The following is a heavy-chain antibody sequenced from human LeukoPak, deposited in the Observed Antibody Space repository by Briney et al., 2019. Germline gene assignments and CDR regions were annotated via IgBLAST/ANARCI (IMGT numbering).Heavy chain of an antibody. CDR2: INHSGST. CDR3: ARGLGYYDSSGYSHYFDY. V-gene: IGHV4-34*01. CDR1: GGSFSGYY. D-gene: IGHD3-22*01. J-gene: IGHJ4*02. Sequence: SSETLSLTCAVYGGSFSGYYWSWIRQPPGKGLEWIGEINHSGSTNYNPSLKSRVTISVDTSKNQFSLKLSSVTAADTAVYYCARGLGYYDSSGYSHYFDYWGREPWSPSPQ.